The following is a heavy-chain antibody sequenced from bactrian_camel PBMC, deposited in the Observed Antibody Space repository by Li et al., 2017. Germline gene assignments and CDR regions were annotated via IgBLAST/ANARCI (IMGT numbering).Heavy chain of an antibody. CDR2: IGSDGSNT. CDR3: ARLLSVY. J-gene: IGHJ4*01. Sequence: HVQLVESGGDLVQPGGSLRLSCAASGFTFNTVFMTWVRQTPGKGLEWVSSIGSDGSNTYYADPVKGRFTISRDNAKNTLYLQMNSLKSEDTALYYCARLLSVYWGQGTQVTVS. V-gene: IGHV3-2*01. CDR1: GFTFNTVF.